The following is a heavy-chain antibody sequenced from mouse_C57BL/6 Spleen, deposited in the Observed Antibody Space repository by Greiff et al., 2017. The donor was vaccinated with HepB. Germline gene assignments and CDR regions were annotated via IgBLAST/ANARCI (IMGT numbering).Heavy chain of an antibody. Sequence: VQLQQPGAELVRPGTSVKVSCKASGYAFTNYLIEWVKQRPGQGLEWIGVINPGSGGTNYNEKFKGKATLTADKSSSTAYMQPSRLTSEDSAVYFCARRDFDYWGQGTTLTVSS. CDR3: ARRDFDY. J-gene: IGHJ2*01. CDR1: GYAFTNYL. V-gene: IGHV1-54*01. CDR2: INPGSGGT.